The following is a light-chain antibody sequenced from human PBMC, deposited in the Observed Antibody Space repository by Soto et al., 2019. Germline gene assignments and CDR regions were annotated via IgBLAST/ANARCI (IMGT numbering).Light chain of an antibody. CDR3: QQYETFSGT. CDR1: QGVGSN. V-gene: IGKV3-15*01. J-gene: IGKJ1*01. CDR2: DAS. Sequence: IVVTQSPATLSVSPGERVTLSCRASQGVGSNLAWYQQRPGQAPRLLIYDASTRATGIPDRFSGSGSGTDFTLTISSLQPDDFATYYCQQYETFSGTFGPGTKVEI.